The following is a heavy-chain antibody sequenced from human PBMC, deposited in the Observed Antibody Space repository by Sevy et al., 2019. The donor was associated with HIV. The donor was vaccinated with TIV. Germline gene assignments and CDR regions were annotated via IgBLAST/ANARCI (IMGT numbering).Heavy chain of an antibody. J-gene: IGHJ2*01. V-gene: IGHV3-9*01. D-gene: IGHD2-15*01. CDR2: ISWNSGSI. CDR3: VKYRVAQNPECYSDF. CDR1: GFTFDEYA. Sequence: GGSLRLSCAASGFTFDEYAMHWVRQAPGKGLEWVSRISWNSGSIGYADSVKGRFTISRDNAKNSLYLQMNSLRAEETAVYYGVKYRVAQNPECYSDFWGRGTLVTVSS.